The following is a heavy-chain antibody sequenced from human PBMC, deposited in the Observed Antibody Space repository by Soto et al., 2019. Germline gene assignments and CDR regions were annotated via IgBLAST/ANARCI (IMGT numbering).Heavy chain of an antibody. CDR1: GGTFSSYA. J-gene: IGHJ6*02. CDR3: ARDLRAAAGTLPPKRYYYGMDV. Sequence: ASVKVSCKASGGTFSSYAISWVRQAPGQGLEWMGGIIPIFGTANYAQKFQGRVTITADESTSTAYMELSSLRSEDTAVYYCARDLRAAAGTLPPKRYYYGMDVWGQGTTVTVSS. V-gene: IGHV1-69*13. D-gene: IGHD6-13*01. CDR2: IIPIFGTA.